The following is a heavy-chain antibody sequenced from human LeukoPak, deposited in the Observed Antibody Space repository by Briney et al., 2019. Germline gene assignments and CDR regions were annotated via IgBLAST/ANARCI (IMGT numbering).Heavy chain of an antibody. D-gene: IGHD2-2*01. CDR3: AGGQTGDIAVVPAADYYMDV. CDR2: IIPIFGTA. J-gene: IGHJ6*03. Sequence: ASVKVSCKASGGTFSSYAISWVRQAPGQGLEWMGGIIPIFGTANYAQKFQGRVTITADESTSTAYMELSSLRSEDTAVYYCAGGQTGDIAVVPAADYYMDVWGKGTTVTVSS. CDR1: GGTFSSYA. V-gene: IGHV1-69*13.